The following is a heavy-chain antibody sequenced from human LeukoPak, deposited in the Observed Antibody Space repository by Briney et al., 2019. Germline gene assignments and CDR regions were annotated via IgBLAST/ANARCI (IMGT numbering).Heavy chain of an antibody. V-gene: IGHV3-23*01. CDR1: GFTFSNYA. D-gene: IGHD6-19*01. Sequence: PGGSLRLSCAGSGFTFSNYAMSWVRQAPGKGLEWVSSISGSGDNTYNAASVKGRFTISRDNGKNTVYLQMNNLRVDDAAVFYCGKGSLAVAATPLDFWGQGTLVTVSS. J-gene: IGHJ4*02. CDR2: ISGSGDNT. CDR3: GKGSLAVAATPLDF.